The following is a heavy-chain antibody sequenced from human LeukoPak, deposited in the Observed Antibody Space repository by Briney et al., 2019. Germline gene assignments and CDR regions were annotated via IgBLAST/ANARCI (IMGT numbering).Heavy chain of an antibody. D-gene: IGHD4-4*01. Sequence: GGSLRLSCAASGFTFGSYGMHWVRQAPGKGLEWVAVISYDGSNKYYADSVKGRFTISRDNSKNTLYLQMNSLRAEDTAVYYCAKDLYSTNWFDPWGQGTLVTVSS. CDR2: ISYDGSNK. J-gene: IGHJ5*02. CDR1: GFTFGSYG. V-gene: IGHV3-30*18. CDR3: AKDLYSTNWFDP.